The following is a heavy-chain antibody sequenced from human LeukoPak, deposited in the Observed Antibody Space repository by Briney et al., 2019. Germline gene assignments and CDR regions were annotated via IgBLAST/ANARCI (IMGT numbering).Heavy chain of an antibody. CDR1: GFTFSSYG. Sequence: GGSLRLSCAASGFTFSSYGMSWVRQAPGKGLEWVSAIGVSDASTYYADSVKGRFTISRDNSKNTLHLQMHSLRAEDTAVYYCTKGRSGGDSAWGQGTLVTVSS. D-gene: IGHD2-21*02. J-gene: IGHJ5*02. V-gene: IGHV3-23*01. CDR2: IGVSDAST. CDR3: TKGRSGGDSA.